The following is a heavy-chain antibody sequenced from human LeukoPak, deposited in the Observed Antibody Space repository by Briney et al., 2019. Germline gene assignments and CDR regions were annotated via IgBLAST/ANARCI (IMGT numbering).Heavy chain of an antibody. CDR1: GGSISSSSYY. V-gene: IGHV4-39*01. CDR3: ARLSSGIGDFDY. D-gene: IGHD3-16*01. J-gene: IGHJ4*02. Sequence: SETLSLTCTVSGGSISSSSYYWGWIRQPPGKGLEWIGSIYYSGSTYYNPSLKSRVTISVDTSKNQFSLQLNSVTPEDTAVYYCARLSSGIGDFDYWGQGTLVTVSS. CDR2: IYYSGST.